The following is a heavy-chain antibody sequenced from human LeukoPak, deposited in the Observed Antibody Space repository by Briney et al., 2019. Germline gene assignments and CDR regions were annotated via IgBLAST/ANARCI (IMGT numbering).Heavy chain of an antibody. V-gene: IGHV3-11*01. J-gene: IGHJ6*03. CDR2: ISSSGSTI. Sequence: GVSLRLSCAASGFTFSDYYMSWIRQAPGKGLEWVSYISSSGSTIYYADSVKGRFTISRDNAKNSLYLQMNSLRAEDTAVYYCARVLYDSSGYYYYYYYYMDVWGKGTTVTVSS. CDR1: GFTFSDYY. CDR3: ARVLYDSSGYYYYYYYYMDV. D-gene: IGHD3-22*01.